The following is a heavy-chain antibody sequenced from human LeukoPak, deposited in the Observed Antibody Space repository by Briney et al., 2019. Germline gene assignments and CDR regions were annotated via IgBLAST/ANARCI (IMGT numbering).Heavy chain of an antibody. CDR2: ISGSGGST. J-gene: IGHJ4*02. Sequence: GGSLRLSCAASGFTFSSYAMSWVRQAPGKGLEWVSAISGSGGSTYYADSVKGRFTISRDNSKNTLYLQMNSLRAEDTAVYYCARFIAAPYYFDYWGRGTLVTVSS. CDR1: GFTFSSYA. CDR3: ARFIAAPYYFDY. V-gene: IGHV3-23*01. D-gene: IGHD6-13*01.